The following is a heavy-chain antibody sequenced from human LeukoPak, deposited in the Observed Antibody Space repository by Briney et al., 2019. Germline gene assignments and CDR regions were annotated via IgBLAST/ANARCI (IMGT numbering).Heavy chain of an antibody. J-gene: IGHJ4*02. Sequence: PSETLSLTCAVYGGSFSGYYWTWIRQPPGKGLEWIGEISHSGRANYNPSLKSRVTISVDTSKNQFSLKLSSVTAADSAVYFCARGPLLGDDYDPPFRYWGQGTLVTVSS. CDR2: ISHSGRA. CDR3: ARGPLLGDDYDPPFRY. CDR1: GGSFSGYY. D-gene: IGHD4/OR15-4a*01. V-gene: IGHV4-34*01.